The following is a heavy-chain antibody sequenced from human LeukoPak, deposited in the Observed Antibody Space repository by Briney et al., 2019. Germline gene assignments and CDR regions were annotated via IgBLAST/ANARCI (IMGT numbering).Heavy chain of an antibody. V-gene: IGHV3-21*01. J-gene: IGHJ2*01. CDR1: GFTFSSYS. D-gene: IGHD6-19*01. CDR2: ISSSSSYI. CDR3: ARDPSVAGWYFDL. Sequence: GGSLRLSCAASGFTFSSYSMNWVRQAPGKGLEWVSSISSSSSYIYYADSVKGRFTISRDNAKNSLYLQMNSLRAEDTAVYYCARDPSVAGWYFDLWGRGTLVTVSS.